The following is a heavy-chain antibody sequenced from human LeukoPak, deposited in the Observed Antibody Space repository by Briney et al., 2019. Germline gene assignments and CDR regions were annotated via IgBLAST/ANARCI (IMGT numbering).Heavy chain of an antibody. V-gene: IGHV3-23*01. Sequence: GGSLRLSCAASGFTFSSYAMSWVRQAPGKGLEWVSAISGSGGNTYYADSVKGRFTISRDNSKNTLYLQMNSLRAEDTAVYYCAKDHDSSGYVDYWGQGTLVTVSS. CDR1: GFTFSSYA. D-gene: IGHD3-22*01. CDR3: AKDHDSSGYVDY. J-gene: IGHJ4*02. CDR2: ISGSGGNT.